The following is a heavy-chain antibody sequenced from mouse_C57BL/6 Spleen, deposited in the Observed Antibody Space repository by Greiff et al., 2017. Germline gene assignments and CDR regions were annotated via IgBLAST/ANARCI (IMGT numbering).Heavy chain of an antibody. V-gene: IGHV1-82*01. D-gene: IGHD2-3*01. CDR1: GYAFSSSW. CDR2: IYPGDGDT. CDR3: ATYDGYPYYAMDY. J-gene: IGHJ4*01. Sequence: VQLQQSGPELVKPGASVKISCKASGYAFSSSWMNWVKQRPGKGLEWIGRIYPGDGDTNSNGKFTGKATLTADKSSSTTYIQLSSQTSEDSAVDYCATYDGYPYYAMDYWGQGTSVTVSS.